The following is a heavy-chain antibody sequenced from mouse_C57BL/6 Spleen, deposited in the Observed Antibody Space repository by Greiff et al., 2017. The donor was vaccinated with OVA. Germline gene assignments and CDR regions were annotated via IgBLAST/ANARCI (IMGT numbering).Heavy chain of an antibody. D-gene: IGHD2-4*01. CDR3: ASDYDYEAY. V-gene: IGHV3-6*01. J-gene: IGHJ3*01. Sequence: EVQLQESGPGLVKPSQSLSLTCSVTGYSITSGYYWNWIRQFPGNKLEWMGYISYDGSNNYNPSLKNRISITRDTSKNQFFLKLNSVTTEDTATYYCASDYDYEAYWGQGTLVTVSA. CDR1: GYSITSGYY. CDR2: ISYDGSN.